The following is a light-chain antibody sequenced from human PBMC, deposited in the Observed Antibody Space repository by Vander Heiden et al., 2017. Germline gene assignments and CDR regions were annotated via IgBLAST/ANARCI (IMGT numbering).Light chain of an antibody. CDR2: DAS. CDR1: QSVDTY. J-gene: IGKJ5*01. Sequence: EIVLTQSPDTLSLSPGERATLSCRASQSVDTYLAWFQQRPGQAPRLLIYDASARATGIPARFSGSGSGTDFTLTISSLEPEDFAVYYCHQRSNWPHTFGQGTRLEIK. V-gene: IGKV3-11*01. CDR3: HQRSNWPHT.